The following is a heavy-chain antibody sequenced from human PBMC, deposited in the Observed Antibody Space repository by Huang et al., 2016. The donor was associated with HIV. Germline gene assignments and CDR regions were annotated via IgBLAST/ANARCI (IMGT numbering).Heavy chain of an antibody. CDR2: ISYDVSNK. J-gene: IGHJ4*02. V-gene: IGHV3-30*18. CDR1: GFIFSSYE. Sequence: QVQLVESGGGVVQPRRSLRLSCAASGFIFSSYEWHWVRQSPGKGLEWVELISYDVSNKYYADALKCRFTISRDKSKNTLYLQMNSLRAEDTAVYYCAKTWGRYYDVLTGYNIDYWGQGTLVTVSS. CDR3: AKTWGRYYDVLTGYNIDY. D-gene: IGHD3-9*01.